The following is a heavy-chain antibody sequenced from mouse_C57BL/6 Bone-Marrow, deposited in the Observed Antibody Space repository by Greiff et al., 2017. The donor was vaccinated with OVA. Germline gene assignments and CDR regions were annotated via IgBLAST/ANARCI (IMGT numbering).Heavy chain of an antibody. CDR3: STCGLLPSSGYFDV. D-gene: IGHD2-3*01. J-gene: IGHJ1*03. CDR2: IDPENGDT. Sequence: VQLQQSGAELVRPGASVKLSCTASGFNIKDDYMHWVKQRPEQGLEWIGWIDPENGDTEYASKFQGKATITADTSSNTAYLQLSSLTSEDTAVYYCSTCGLLPSSGYFDVWGTGTTVTVSS. CDR1: GFNIKDDY. V-gene: IGHV14-4*01.